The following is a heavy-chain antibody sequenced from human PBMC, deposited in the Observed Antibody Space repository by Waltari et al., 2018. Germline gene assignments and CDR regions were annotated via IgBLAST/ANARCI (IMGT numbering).Heavy chain of an antibody. V-gene: IGHV4-59*12. D-gene: IGHD3-16*02. Sequence: QVQLQESGPGLVKPSETLSLTCTVSGTSISDYYWTWIRQPPGKGLEWIGFLSNTGSTRYNRYNPSPRSRVSISEDTSENQFSLKLSSVTAADTAVYYCARGSRVDWAYDYVWGSYRHRGWFDYWGQGTLVTVSS. J-gene: IGHJ4*02. CDR3: ARGSRVDWAYDYVWGSYRHRGWFDY. CDR1: GTSISDYY. CDR2: LSNTGSTRYN.